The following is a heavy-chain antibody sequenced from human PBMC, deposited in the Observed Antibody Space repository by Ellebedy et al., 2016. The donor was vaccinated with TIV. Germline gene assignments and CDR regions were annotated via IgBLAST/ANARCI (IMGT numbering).Heavy chain of an antibody. J-gene: IGHJ5*02. Sequence: GESLKISCAASGFTFDDYAMHWVRQAPGKGLEWVSAISGSGGSTYYADSVKGRFTISRDNAKNSLYLQMNSLRAEDTAVYYCARGVRYSSGWPPFDPWGQGTLGTVSS. CDR3: ARGVRYSSGWPPFDP. D-gene: IGHD6-19*01. CDR1: GFTFDDYA. CDR2: ISGSGGST. V-gene: IGHV3-23*01.